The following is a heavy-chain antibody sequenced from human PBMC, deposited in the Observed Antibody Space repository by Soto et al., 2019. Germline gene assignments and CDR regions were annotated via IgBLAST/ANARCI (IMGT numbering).Heavy chain of an antibody. CDR2: INHSGST. Sequence: SETLSLTCAVYGGSFSGYYWSWIRQPPGKGLEWIGEINHSGSTNYNPSLKSRVTISVDTSKNQFSLKLSSVTAADTAVYYCARRILRWKTPDYWGQGTLVTVSS. V-gene: IGHV4-34*01. CDR1: GGSFSGYY. D-gene: IGHD4-17*01. CDR3: ARRILRWKTPDY. J-gene: IGHJ4*02.